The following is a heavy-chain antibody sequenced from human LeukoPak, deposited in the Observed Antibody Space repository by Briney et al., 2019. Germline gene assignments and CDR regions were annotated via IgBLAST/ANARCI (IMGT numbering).Heavy chain of an antibody. CDR1: GFTFSSYA. V-gene: IGHV3-23*01. CDR2: IGGSGTST. Sequence: GGSLRLSCAASGFTFSSYAMIWVRQAPGKGLEWVSAIGGSGTSTFYADSVKGRFTISRDNSKNTLYLQMNSLRAEDTAVYYLAKTSQGHPPYYCSMDVWGQGTTVAVSS. CDR3: AKTSQGHPPYYCSMDV. J-gene: IGHJ6*02.